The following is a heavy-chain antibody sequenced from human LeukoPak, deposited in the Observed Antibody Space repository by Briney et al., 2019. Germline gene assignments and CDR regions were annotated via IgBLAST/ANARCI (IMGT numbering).Heavy chain of an antibody. CDR1: GGSISSSSYY. CDR3: ARRSHMSSGRWFDP. V-gene: IGHV4-39*07. J-gene: IGHJ5*02. D-gene: IGHD6-25*01. CDR2: IYYSGST. Sequence: SETLSLTCTVSGGSISSSSYYWGWIRQPPGKGLEWIGSIYYSGSTYYNPSLKSRVTISVDTSKNQFSLKLSSVTAADTAVYYCARRSHMSSGRWFDPWGQGTLVTVSS.